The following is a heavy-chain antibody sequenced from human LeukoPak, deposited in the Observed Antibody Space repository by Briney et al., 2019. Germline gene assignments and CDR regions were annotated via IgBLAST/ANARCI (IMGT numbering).Heavy chain of an antibody. V-gene: IGHV3-30-3*01. CDR3: ARDSVLLWFGEPLDV. Sequence: PGGSLRLSCAASGFTFSSYAMHWVRQAPGKGLEWVAVISYDGSNKYYADSVKGRFTISRDNSKNTLYLQMNSLRAEDTAVYYCARDSVLLWFGEPLDVWDKGITVTVSS. J-gene: IGHJ6*04. D-gene: IGHD3-10*01. CDR2: ISYDGSNK. CDR1: GFTFSSYA.